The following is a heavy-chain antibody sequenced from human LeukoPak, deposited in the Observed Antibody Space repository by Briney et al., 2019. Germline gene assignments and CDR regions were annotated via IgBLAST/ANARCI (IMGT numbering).Heavy chain of an antibody. J-gene: IGHJ4*02. V-gene: IGHV3-7*03. CDR3: ARDAGYNRFDY. CDR2: IKEDGSVR. CDR1: GFTFSSYW. D-gene: IGHD5-24*01. Sequence: GGSLRLSCAASGFTFSSYWMSWVRQAPGKGLEWVANIKEDGSVRNYVDSVSGRFAISRDNVKNSLSLQMNSLRDEDTAVYFCARDAGYNRFDYWGQGTLVTVSS.